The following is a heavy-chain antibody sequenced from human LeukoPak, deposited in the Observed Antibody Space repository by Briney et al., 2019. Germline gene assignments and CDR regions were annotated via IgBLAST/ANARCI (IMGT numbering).Heavy chain of an antibody. J-gene: IGHJ4*02. CDR3: ARESYQLLVVDY. CDR2: IYYSGST. D-gene: IGHD2-2*01. Sequence: NPSETLSLTCTVSGGSISSGDYYWSWIRQPPGKGPEWIGYIYYSGSTDYNPSLKSRVTISVDTSKNQFSLKLSSVTAADTAVYYCARESYQLLVVDYWGQGTLVTVSS. CDR1: GGSISSGDYY. V-gene: IGHV4-30-4*01.